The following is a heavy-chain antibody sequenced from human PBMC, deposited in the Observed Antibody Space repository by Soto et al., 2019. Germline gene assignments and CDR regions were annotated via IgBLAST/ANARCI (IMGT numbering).Heavy chain of an antibody. CDR3: VKDHCGGDCYSEPYFDF. Sequence: GGSLRLCCAASGFTFSSYGMHWVRQAPGKGLEWVAVISYDGSNKYYGDSVNGRFTISRDNSKNTVYLQMNSLRVEDTAVYYCVKDHCGGDCYSEPYFDFWGWGSQVTVSS. D-gene: IGHD2-21*02. V-gene: IGHV3-30*18. CDR1: GFTFSSYG. J-gene: IGHJ4*02. CDR2: ISYDGSNK.